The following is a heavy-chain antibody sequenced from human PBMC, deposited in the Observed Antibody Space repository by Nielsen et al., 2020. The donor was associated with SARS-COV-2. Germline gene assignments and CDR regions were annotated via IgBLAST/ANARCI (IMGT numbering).Heavy chain of an antibody. J-gene: IGHJ6*02. CDR2: TYYRTKWYN. CDR1: GDRLSSSSAG. V-gene: IGHV6-1*01. D-gene: IGHD5-12*01. Sequence: SQILPLLRGIFGDRLSSSSAGWKWIRQSPSRGVGWLGRTYYRTKWYNDYAVSVKSRITINPDTSKNQFALQLDSVTPEDTAVYYCAKDGLAATIGYYYYGMDVWGQGTTVTVSS. CDR3: AKDGLAATIGYYYYGMDV.